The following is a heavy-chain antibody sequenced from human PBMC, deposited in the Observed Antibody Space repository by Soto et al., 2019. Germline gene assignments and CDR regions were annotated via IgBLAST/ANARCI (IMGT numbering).Heavy chain of an antibody. Sequence: EVQLVESGGGLVQPGGSLRLSCAASGFTVSSNYMSWVRQAPGKGLECVSVLYSGGSTYYADSVKGRFNISRDSAKKTVYLHMNSLRAEDTAVYYCAREPRNRIAGSTTSEDYWGQGTLVTVSS. J-gene: IGHJ4*02. CDR2: LYSGGST. V-gene: IGHV3-66*01. CDR1: GFTVSSNY. D-gene: IGHD1-7*01. CDR3: AREPRNRIAGSTTSEDY.